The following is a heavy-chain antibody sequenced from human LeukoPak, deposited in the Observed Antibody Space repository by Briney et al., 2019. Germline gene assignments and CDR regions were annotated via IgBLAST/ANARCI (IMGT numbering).Heavy chain of an antibody. D-gene: IGHD5-18*01. Sequence: GPLRHSCAASGFTFSGYSMNWVRPAPGKGLEWVSSIISSSSYIYYADSVKGRFTISRDNAKNSLYLQMNSLRAEDTAVYYCARDGGGYSYGYAIDYWGQGTLVTVSS. J-gene: IGHJ4*02. CDR2: IISSSSYI. CDR3: ARDGGGYSYGYAIDY. CDR1: GFTFSGYS. V-gene: IGHV3-21*01.